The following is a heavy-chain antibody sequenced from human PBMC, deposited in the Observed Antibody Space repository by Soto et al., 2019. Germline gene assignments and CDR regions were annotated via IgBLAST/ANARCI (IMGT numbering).Heavy chain of an antibody. CDR3: ARQPRILTGYYGHFDY. V-gene: IGHV4-39*01. Sequence: SETLSLTYTVSGGSISSSSYYWGWIRQPPGKGLEWIGSIYYSGSTYYNPSLKSRVTISVDTSKNQFSLKLSSVTAADTAVYYCARQPRILTGYYGHFDYWGQGTLVTVAS. D-gene: IGHD3-9*01. CDR1: GGSISSSSYY. J-gene: IGHJ4*02. CDR2: IYYSGST.